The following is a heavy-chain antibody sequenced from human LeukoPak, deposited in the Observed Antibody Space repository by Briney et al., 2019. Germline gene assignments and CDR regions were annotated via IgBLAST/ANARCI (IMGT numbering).Heavy chain of an antibody. D-gene: IGHD1-26*01. Sequence: GGSLRLSCAASGFTFSSYAMHWVRQAPGKGLEWVAVISYDGSNKYYADSVKGRFTISRDNSKNTLYLQMNSLRAEDTVVYYCAREVGGSYEAGFDYWGQGTLVTVSS. V-gene: IGHV3-30*04. CDR1: GFTFSSYA. CDR2: ISYDGSNK. J-gene: IGHJ4*02. CDR3: AREVGGSYEAGFDY.